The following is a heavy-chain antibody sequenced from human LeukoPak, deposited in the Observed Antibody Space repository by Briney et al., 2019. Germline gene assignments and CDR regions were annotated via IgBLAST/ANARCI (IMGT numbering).Heavy chain of an antibody. CDR3: ARVPYYYYYMDV. Sequence: PGGSLRLSCAASGFTFSSYSMNWVRQAPGKGLEWVSSISSSSSYIYYADSVEGRFTISRDNAKNSLYLQMNSLRAEDTAVYYCARVPYYYYYMDVWGKGTTVTVSS. CDR1: GFTFSSYS. V-gene: IGHV3-21*01. CDR2: ISSSSSYI. J-gene: IGHJ6*03.